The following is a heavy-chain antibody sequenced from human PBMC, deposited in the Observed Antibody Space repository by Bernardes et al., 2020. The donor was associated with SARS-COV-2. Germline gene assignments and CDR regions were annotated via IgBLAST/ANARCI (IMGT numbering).Heavy chain of an antibody. CDR2: INPYNGGT. CDR3: ARELAYCGGDCYSGYYYSYGMDV. Sequence: ASVKVSCKASGYTFTGYYMHWVRQAPGQGLEWMGWINPYNGGTNYAQKFQGWVTMTRDTSISTAYMELSRLRSDDTAEYYWARELAYCGGDCYSGYYYSYGMDVWGQGTTVTVSS. D-gene: IGHD2-21*02. J-gene: IGHJ6*02. V-gene: IGHV1-2*04. CDR1: GYTFTGYY.